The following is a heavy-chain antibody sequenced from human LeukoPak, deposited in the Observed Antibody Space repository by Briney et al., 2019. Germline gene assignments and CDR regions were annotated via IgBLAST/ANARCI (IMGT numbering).Heavy chain of an antibody. Sequence: SETLSLNCAVYSGSFNDYYWSWIRQPPGKGLEWIGEINHDGSTNHNPSLKSRVTISVDTSKNQFSLRLSSIGAADTAVYYCARGLGQWSRSDYFDSWGQGTLVIVS. V-gene: IGHV4-34*01. CDR1: SGSFNDYY. J-gene: IGHJ4*02. CDR2: INHDGST. CDR3: ARGLGQWSRSDYFDS. D-gene: IGHD2-15*01.